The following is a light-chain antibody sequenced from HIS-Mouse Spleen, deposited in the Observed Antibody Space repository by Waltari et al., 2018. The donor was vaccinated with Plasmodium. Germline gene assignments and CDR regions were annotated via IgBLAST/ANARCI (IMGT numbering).Light chain of an antibody. V-gene: IGKV4-1*01. CDR2: WAT. J-gene: IGKJ4*01. Sequence: DIVMTQSPDSLAVSLGERATINCKSSPSVLYSSNNKNYLPWDQQKPGQPPKLLIYWATTRESGVPDRFSGSGSGTDFTSTISSLQAEDVAVYYCQQYYSTPLTFGGGTKVEIK. CDR1: PSVLYSSNNKNY. CDR3: QQYYSTPLT.